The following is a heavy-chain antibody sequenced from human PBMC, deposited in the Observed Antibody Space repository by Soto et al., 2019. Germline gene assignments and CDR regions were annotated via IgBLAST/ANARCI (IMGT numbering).Heavy chain of an antibody. D-gene: IGHD6-13*01. V-gene: IGHV3-7*05. J-gene: IGHJ1*01. CDR2: IKQDGSKK. CDR3: ARLGIAAAGTLAEYFQH. CDR1: GFTFSSYW. Sequence: GGSLRLSCAASGFTFSSYWMSWVRQAPGKGLEWVANIKQDGSKKYYVDSVKGRLTTSRDNAKNSLYLQMNSLSAEATAAYYCARLGIAAAGTLAEYFQHWGQGTLVTVSS.